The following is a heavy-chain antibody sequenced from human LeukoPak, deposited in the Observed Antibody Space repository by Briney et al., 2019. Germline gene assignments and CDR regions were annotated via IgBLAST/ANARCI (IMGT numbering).Heavy chain of an antibody. CDR1: GFTFSSFA. J-gene: IGHJ4*02. CDR2: ISGSGGTT. Sequence: GGSLRLSCTASGFTFSSFAMSWVRQAPGKGLDWVAAISGSGGTTYYAESVKGRFTISRDNSKNTLFLQMNSLRAEDTAVYYCAKEPRDYYGSGSYFNGDYWGPGTLVTVST. V-gene: IGHV3-23*01. D-gene: IGHD3-10*01. CDR3: AKEPRDYYGSGSYFNGDY.